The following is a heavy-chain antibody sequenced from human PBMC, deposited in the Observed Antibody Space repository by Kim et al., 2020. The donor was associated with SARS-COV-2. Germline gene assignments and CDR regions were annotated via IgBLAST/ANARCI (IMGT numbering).Heavy chain of an antibody. CDR1: GYTFTSYG. CDR3: ARVRYYDILTGYYTYDY. Sequence: ASVKVSCKASGYTFTSYGISWVRQAPGQGLEWMGWISAYNGNTNYAQKLQGRVTMTTDTSTSTAYMELRSLRSDDTAVYYCARVRYYDILTGYYTYDYWGQGTLVTVSS. CDR2: ISAYNGNT. V-gene: IGHV1-18*01. J-gene: IGHJ4*02. D-gene: IGHD3-9*01.